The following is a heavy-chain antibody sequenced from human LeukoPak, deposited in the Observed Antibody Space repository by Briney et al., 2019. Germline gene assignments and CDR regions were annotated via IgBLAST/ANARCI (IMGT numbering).Heavy chain of an antibody. V-gene: IGHV1-18*01. Sequence: ASVKVSCKASGYTFTTYSLAWVRQAPGQSLEWMGWISVNNGGTNYAQSFQDRVTLTRDTSTNTAYLELRSLRSDDTAIIYCATATQPRGYFLHWGQGTMVTVST. CDR2: ISVNNGGT. D-gene: IGHD2/OR15-2a*01. J-gene: IGHJ3*01. CDR3: ATATQPRGYFLH. CDR1: GYTFTTYS.